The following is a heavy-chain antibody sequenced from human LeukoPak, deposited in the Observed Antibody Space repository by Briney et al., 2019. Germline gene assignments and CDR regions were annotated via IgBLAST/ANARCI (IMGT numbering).Heavy chain of an antibody. J-gene: IGHJ4*02. CDR1: GFTFSTYW. CDR2: IKQDGSQT. CDR3: ARVGVYYDSSGPFDY. Sequence: GGSLRLSCEASGFTFSTYWMSWVRQAPGKGLEWVANIKQDGSQTYHADSVKGRFTISRDNAENSLYLQMNSLRAEDTAVYYCARVGVYYDSSGPFDYWGQGTLVTVSS. D-gene: IGHD3-22*01. V-gene: IGHV3-7*01.